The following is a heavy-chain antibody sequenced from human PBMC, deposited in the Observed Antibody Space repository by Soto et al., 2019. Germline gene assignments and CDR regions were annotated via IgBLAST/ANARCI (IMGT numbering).Heavy chain of an antibody. CDR1: GYTFASFD. V-gene: IGHV1-8*01. J-gene: IGHJ6*02. Sequence: QVQLVQSGAEVKKPGASVKVSCKASGYTFASFDINWVRQATGQGLEWMGWMNPNSGNAGYAQKFQGRVTMTRDTSISTAYMELSSLRSEDTAVYYCASGLYYYGMDVWGQGTTVTVSS. CDR2: MNPNSGNA. CDR3: ASGLYYYGMDV.